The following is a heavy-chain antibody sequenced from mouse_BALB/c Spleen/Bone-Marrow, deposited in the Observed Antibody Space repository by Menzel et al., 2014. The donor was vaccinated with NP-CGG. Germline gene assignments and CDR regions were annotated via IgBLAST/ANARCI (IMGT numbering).Heavy chain of an antibody. V-gene: IGHV1-9*01. J-gene: IGHJ3*01. Sequence: VMLVESGAELMKPGASVKISCKATGYTFSTYWIEWVKQRPGHGLEWIGEILPGSGTTNYNEKFKDNATFTADTSSNTAYMQLSSLTSEDSAVYYCARLITTGGFAYWGQGTLVTVSA. D-gene: IGHD2-4*01. CDR3: ARLITTGGFAY. CDR1: GYTFSTYW. CDR2: ILPGSGTT.